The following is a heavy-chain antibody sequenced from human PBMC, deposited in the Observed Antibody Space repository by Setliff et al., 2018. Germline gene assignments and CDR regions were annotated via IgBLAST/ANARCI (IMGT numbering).Heavy chain of an antibody. Sequence: GASVKVSCKTSGYSFINYGLSWMRQAPGQGLELMGGIIPAFTTANYAPNFHDRLRITADESTSTAYMELRSLRSDDTAVYYCARVPRLEWLLPTFDSWGQGTLVTVSS. D-gene: IGHD3-3*01. CDR2: IIPAFTTA. CDR3: ARVPRLEWLLPTFDS. J-gene: IGHJ4*02. CDR1: GYSFINYG. V-gene: IGHV1-69*13.